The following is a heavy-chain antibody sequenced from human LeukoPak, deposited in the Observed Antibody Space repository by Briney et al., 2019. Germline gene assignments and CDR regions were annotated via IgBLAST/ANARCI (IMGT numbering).Heavy chain of an antibody. V-gene: IGHV4-39*01. CDR3: ARAQGGGDSSGYYYFDY. CDR1: GGSISSSSYY. J-gene: IGHJ4*02. D-gene: IGHD3-22*01. CDR2: IYYSGST. Sequence: SETLSLTCTVSGGSISSSSYYWGWIRQPPGKGLEWIGSIYYSGSTYYNPSLKSRVTISVDTSKNQFSLKLSSVTAADTAVYHCARAQGGGDSSGYYYFDYWGQGTLVTVSS.